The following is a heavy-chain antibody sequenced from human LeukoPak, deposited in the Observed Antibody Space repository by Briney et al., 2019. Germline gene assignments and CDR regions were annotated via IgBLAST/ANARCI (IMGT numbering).Heavy chain of an antibody. CDR1: GFTFSTYA. Sequence: GGSLRLSCAASGFTFSTYAMYWVRQAPGKGLEWVSAIRGSDGSTYSADSVRGRFTISTDNSKNTLYLQMNSLRAEDTALYYCARRQTFLVATSWFFDYWGQGTLVTVSS. CDR3: ARRQTFLVATSWFFDY. D-gene: IGHD5-12*01. CDR2: IRGSDGST. V-gene: IGHV3-23*01. J-gene: IGHJ4*02.